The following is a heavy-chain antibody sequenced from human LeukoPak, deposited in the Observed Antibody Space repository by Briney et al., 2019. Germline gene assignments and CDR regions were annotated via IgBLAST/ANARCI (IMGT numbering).Heavy chain of an antibody. CDR3: ATAYWPFGVVIMDNWFDP. CDR2: VDPEDGET. V-gene: IGHV1-69-2*01. D-gene: IGHD3-3*01. CDR1: GYTFTDYY. Sequence: ASVKVSCKVSGYTFTDYYMHWVQQAPGKGLEWMGLVDPEDGETIYAEKFQGRVTITADTSTDTACMELSSLRSEDTAVYYCATAYWPFGVVIMDNWFDPWGQGTLVTVSS. J-gene: IGHJ5*02.